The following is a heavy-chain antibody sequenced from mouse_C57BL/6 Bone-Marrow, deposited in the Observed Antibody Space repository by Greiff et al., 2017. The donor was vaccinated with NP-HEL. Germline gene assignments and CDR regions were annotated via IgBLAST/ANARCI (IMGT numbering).Heavy chain of an antibody. Sequence: QVQLQQSGPELVKPWASVKISCKASGYTFTDYYINWVKQRPGQGLEWIGWIFPGSGSTYYHEKFKGKATLTVDKSSSTAYMLLSSLTSEYSAVYFWERGGYYYGSSNWYFDVWGTGTTVTVSS. V-gene: IGHV1-75*01. CDR1: GYTFTDYY. CDR2: IFPGSGST. D-gene: IGHD1-1*01. J-gene: IGHJ1*03. CDR3: ERGGYYYGSSNWYFDV.